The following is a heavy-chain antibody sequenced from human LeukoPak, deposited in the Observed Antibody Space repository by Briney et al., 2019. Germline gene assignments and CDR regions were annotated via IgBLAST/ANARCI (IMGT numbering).Heavy chain of an antibody. CDR1: GFTFNNLA. CDR3: AKEPQHCGGVTCTSRIARGYAWFDP. D-gene: IGHD2-21*01. CDR2: ISGGGDTT. J-gene: IGHJ5*02. Sequence: GGSLRLSCGVSGFTFNNLAMSWVRPSSGKGLEWVSDISGGGDTTYYADSVTGRFPISRDNSNNMLYLQMNRLRAEDTAVYYCAKEPQHCGGVTCTSRIARGYAWFDPWGQGTLVTVSS. V-gene: IGHV3-23*01.